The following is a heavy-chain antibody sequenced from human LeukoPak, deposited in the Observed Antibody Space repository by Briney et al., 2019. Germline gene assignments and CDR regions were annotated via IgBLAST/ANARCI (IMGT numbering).Heavy chain of an antibody. Sequence: SETLSLTCAVYGGSFSGYYWSWIRQPPGKGLEWIGEINHSGSTSYNPSLKSRVTISVDTSKNQFSLKLSSVTAADTAVYYCARPRGEQLVQNYFDYWGQGTLVTVSS. J-gene: IGHJ4*02. V-gene: IGHV4-34*01. CDR3: ARPRGEQLVQNYFDY. D-gene: IGHD6-13*01. CDR1: GGSFSGYY. CDR2: INHSGST.